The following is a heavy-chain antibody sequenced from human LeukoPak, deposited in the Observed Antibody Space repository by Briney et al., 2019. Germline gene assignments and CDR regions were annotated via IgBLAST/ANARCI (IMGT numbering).Heavy chain of an antibody. V-gene: IGHV1-18*01. CDR3: AKVAEGLQFDPDWFDP. CDR2: ISAYNGNT. CDR1: GYTFTSYG. Sequence: GASVKVSCKASGYTFTSYGISWVRQAPGQGLEWMGWISAYNGNTNYAQKLQGRVTMTTDTSTSTAYMELRSLRSDATAVYYCAKVAEGLQFDPDWFDPWGQGTLVTVSS. D-gene: IGHD5-24*01. J-gene: IGHJ5*02.